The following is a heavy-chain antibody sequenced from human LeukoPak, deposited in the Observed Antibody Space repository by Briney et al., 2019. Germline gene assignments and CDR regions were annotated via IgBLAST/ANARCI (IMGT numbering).Heavy chain of an antibody. J-gene: IGHJ6*02. D-gene: IGHD3-10*01. CDR2: ISAYNGNK. CDR3: ARDFFTASYGSGSYYNPYYYGMDV. V-gene: IGHV1-18*01. Sequence: ASVKVSCKASGYTFTSYGISWVRQAPGQGLEWMGWISAYNGNKNYAQKLQGRVTMTTDTSTSTAYMELRSLRSDDTAVYYCARDFFTASYGSGSYYNPYYYGMDVWGQGTTVTVSS. CDR1: GYTFTSYG.